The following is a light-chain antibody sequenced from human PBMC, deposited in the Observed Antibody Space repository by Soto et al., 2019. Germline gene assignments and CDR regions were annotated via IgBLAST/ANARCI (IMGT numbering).Light chain of an antibody. CDR1: QSVGSSY. CDR2: GAS. J-gene: IGKJ1*01. Sequence: EVVLTQSPGTLSLSPGERATLSCRASQSVGSSYLAWYQQKPGQAPRLLIYGASKRATGIPDRFSGSGSGTDFTLAINRLEPEDSALYYCQQCGSSPTFGQGTKVDI. V-gene: IGKV3-20*01. CDR3: QQCGSSPT.